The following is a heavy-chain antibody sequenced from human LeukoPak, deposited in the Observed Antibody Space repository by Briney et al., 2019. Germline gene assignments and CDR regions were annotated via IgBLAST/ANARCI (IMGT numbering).Heavy chain of an antibody. Sequence: SETLSLTCTVSGGSISSSSYYWGWIRQPPGKGLEWIGSIYYSGSTYYNPSLKSRVTISVDTSKNQFSLKLSSVTAADTAVYYCAAGTVDPGPIGYWGQGTLVTVSS. J-gene: IGHJ4*02. CDR1: GGSISSSSYY. CDR3: AAGTVDPGPIGY. CDR2: IYYSGST. D-gene: IGHD1-1*01. V-gene: IGHV4-39*01.